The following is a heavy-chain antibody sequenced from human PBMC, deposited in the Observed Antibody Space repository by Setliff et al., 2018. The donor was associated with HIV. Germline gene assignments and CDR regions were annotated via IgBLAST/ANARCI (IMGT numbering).Heavy chain of an antibody. CDR3: VREARGGYFDY. Sequence: ASVKVSCKASGYTFTSYGISWVRQAPGQGLEWMGWISAYDGNTNYAQKLQGRVTMTRDTSTNTVYMDLSSLKSEDTAVYYCVREARGGYFDYWGQGTLVTVSS. CDR1: GYTFTSYG. CDR2: ISAYDGNT. V-gene: IGHV1-18*01. D-gene: IGHD2-15*01. J-gene: IGHJ4*02.